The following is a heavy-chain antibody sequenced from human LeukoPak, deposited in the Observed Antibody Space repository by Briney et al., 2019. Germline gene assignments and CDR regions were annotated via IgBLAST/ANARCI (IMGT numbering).Heavy chain of an antibody. J-gene: IGHJ6*02. Sequence: GGSLRLSCAASGFTFSSYGMHWVRQAPGKGLEWVAVISYDGGNKYYADSVKGRFTISRDNSKNTLYLQMNSLRAEDTAVYYCAKDIVVVPAAPRNDYYYYGMDVWGQGTTVTVSS. V-gene: IGHV3-30*18. D-gene: IGHD2-2*01. CDR1: GFTFSSYG. CDR2: ISYDGGNK. CDR3: AKDIVVVPAAPRNDYYYYGMDV.